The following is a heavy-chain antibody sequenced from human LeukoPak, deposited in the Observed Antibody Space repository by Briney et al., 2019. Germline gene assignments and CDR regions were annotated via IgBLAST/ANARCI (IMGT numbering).Heavy chain of an antibody. J-gene: IGHJ3*02. D-gene: IGHD1-1*01. Sequence: GRSLRLSCAASGFTFDDYAMHWVRQAPGKGLEGVSGISWNSGSIGYADSVKGRFTISRDNAKNSLYLQMNSLRAEDTALYYCAKDDNLERGADDAFDIWGQGTMVTVSS. CDR2: ISWNSGSI. V-gene: IGHV3-9*01. CDR1: GFTFDDYA. CDR3: AKDDNLERGADDAFDI.